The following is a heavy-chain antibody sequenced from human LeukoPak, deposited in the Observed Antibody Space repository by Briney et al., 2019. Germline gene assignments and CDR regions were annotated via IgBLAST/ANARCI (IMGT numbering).Heavy chain of an antibody. CDR1: GFTFSSYA. Sequence: PGGSLRLSCAASGFTFSSYAMSWVRQAPGKGLEWVSVTYSGGTTNYAGSAKGRFTISRDNSKNTVYLQMNSLRAEDTAVYYCARGGYAHYYGMDVWGQGTTVTVSS. CDR3: ARGGYAHYYGMDV. J-gene: IGHJ6*02. D-gene: IGHD5-18*01. V-gene: IGHV3-53*01. CDR2: TYSGGTT.